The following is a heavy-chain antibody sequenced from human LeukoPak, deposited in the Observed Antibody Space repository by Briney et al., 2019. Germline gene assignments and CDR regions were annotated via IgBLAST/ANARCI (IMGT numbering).Heavy chain of an antibody. J-gene: IGHJ4*02. CDR1: GFTFSSYT. Sequence: GGSLRLSCAASGFTFSSYTMSWVRQAPGKGLEWVSAISGSGGSTYYADSVKGRFTISRDNSKNTLYLQMNSLRAEDTAVYYCAKDHGYNPSFDYWGQGTLVTVSS. V-gene: IGHV3-23*01. CDR3: AKDHGYNPSFDY. CDR2: ISGSGGST. D-gene: IGHD5-24*01.